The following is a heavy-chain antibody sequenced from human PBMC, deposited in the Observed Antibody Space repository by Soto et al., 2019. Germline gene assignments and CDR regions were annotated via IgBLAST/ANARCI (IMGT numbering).Heavy chain of an antibody. CDR2: IIPIFAHT. Sequence: QVQLVQSGVEVKKPGSSVKVSCKASGGTLNSYAIDWVRQAPGQGLEWMGGIIPIFAHTYYAQRLQGRVKLTADESTRTAYMGLRTLTSEDTAVYYSAGGTVTGSEYNFYYYGMDVWGQGTTVIVSS. CDR1: GGTLNSYA. D-gene: IGHD1-1*01. CDR3: AGGTVTGSEYNFYYYGMDV. V-gene: IGHV1-69*12. J-gene: IGHJ6*02.